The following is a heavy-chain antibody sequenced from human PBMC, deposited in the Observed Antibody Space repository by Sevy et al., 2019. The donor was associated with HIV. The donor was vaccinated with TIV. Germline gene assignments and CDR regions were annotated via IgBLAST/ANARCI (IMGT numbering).Heavy chain of an antibody. D-gene: IGHD2-15*01. Sequence: GGSLRLSCAASGFTFSSYAIHWVRQTPGKGLEWVAVISYDGNNKYYADSVKGRFTVSRDNSKNTLYAQMNSLRAEDPDVYYCAKVHNFWSVVLFLHHWGHRTLVLLSS. CDR2: ISYDGNNK. J-gene: IGHJ1*01. CDR1: GFTFSSYA. CDR3: AKVHNFWSVVLFLHH. V-gene: IGHV3-30*18.